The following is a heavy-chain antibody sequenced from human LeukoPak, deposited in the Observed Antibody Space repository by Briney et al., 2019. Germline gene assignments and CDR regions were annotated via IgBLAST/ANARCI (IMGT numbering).Heavy chain of an antibody. D-gene: IGHD3-10*01. CDR2: IIPILGIA. Sequence: SVKVSCKASGGTFSSYAISWVRQAPGQGLEWMGRIIPILGIANYAQKFQGRVTITADKSTSTAYMELSSLRSEDTAVYYCARSPYPPYYYGSGSYYNPYGMDVWGQGTTVTVTS. CDR3: ARSPYPPYYYGSGSYYNPYGMDV. V-gene: IGHV1-69*04. CDR1: GGTFSSYA. J-gene: IGHJ6*02.